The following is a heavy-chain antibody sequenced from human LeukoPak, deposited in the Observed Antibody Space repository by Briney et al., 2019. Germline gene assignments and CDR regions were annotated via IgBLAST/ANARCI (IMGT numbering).Heavy chain of an antibody. Sequence: PGGSLRLSCVASGFTFTDHPMNWVRQAPGKGLEWISYIGGDGIAFYADSVKGRFTASKDDARKSMYLQMNSLRVEDTAVYYCAKFSMVRGVIIPPDYWGQGTLVTVSS. D-gene: IGHD3-10*01. CDR1: GFTFTDHP. CDR2: IGGDGIA. CDR3: AKFSMVRGVIIPPDY. V-gene: IGHV3-69-1*01. J-gene: IGHJ4*02.